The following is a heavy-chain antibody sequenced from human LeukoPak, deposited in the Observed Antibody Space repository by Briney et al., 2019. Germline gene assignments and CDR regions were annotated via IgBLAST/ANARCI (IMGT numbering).Heavy chain of an antibody. J-gene: IGHJ3*02. Sequence: GGSLRLSCAASGFTFSSYAMHWVRQAPGKGLEWVAAISYDGSSKYYADSVKGRFTISRDNSRHTLYLQMNSLRAEDTAVYYCARDGIRAALDIWGQGTMVTVSS. CDR3: ARDGIRAALDI. CDR1: GFTFSSYA. CDR2: ISYDGSSK. D-gene: IGHD1-26*01. V-gene: IGHV3-30-3*01.